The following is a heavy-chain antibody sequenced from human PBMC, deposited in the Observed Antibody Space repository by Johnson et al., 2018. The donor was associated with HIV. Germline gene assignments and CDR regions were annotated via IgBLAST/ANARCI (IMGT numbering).Heavy chain of an antibody. CDR2: INSDGSST. D-gene: IGHD3-16*02. J-gene: IGHJ3*02. CDR1: GFTFSTYW. Sequence: VQLVESGGGLVQPGGSLRLSCAASGFTFSTYWMHWVRQAPGKGLVWISRINSDGSSTTYADSVKGRFTISRDNAKNTLCLQMNSLRAEDTAVYYCAREHYDYVWGSYRPYAFDIWGQGTMVTVSS. CDR3: AREHYDYVWGSYRPYAFDI. V-gene: IGHV3-74*01.